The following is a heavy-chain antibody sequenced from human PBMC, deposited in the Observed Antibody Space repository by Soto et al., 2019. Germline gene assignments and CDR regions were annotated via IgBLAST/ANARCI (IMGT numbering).Heavy chain of an antibody. CDR1: GFTFSDYY. Sequence: GSLRLSCAASGFTFSDYYMSWIRQAPGKGLEWVSYISSSSSYTNYADSVKGRFTISRDNAKNSLYLQMNSLRAEDTAVYYCARDSQQLDGDYFDYWGQGTLVTVSS. J-gene: IGHJ4*02. CDR3: ARDSQQLDGDYFDY. D-gene: IGHD6-13*01. V-gene: IGHV3-11*06. CDR2: ISSSSSYT.